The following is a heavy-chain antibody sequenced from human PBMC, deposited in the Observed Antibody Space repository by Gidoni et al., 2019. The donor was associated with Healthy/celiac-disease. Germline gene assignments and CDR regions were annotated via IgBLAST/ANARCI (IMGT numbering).Heavy chain of an antibody. CDR2: INPSGGST. CDR1: GYTFTSSY. Sequence: QMQLVQSGAEVKKPGASVKVSCKASGYTFTSSYMHWVRQAAGQGLEWMGIINPSGGSTSYAQTFQGRVTMTRDTSTSTVYMELSSLRSEDTAVYYCARLVSSSRNFYYYYGMDVWGQGTTVTVSS. CDR3: ARLVSSSRNFYYYYGMDV. J-gene: IGHJ6*02. V-gene: IGHV1-46*01. D-gene: IGHD6-6*01.